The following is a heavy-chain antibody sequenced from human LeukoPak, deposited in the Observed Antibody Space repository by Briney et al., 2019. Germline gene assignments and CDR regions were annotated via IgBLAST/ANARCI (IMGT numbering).Heavy chain of an antibody. CDR2: ISGYNGNT. J-gene: IGHJ4*02. V-gene: IGHV1-18*01. D-gene: IGHD6-13*01. Sequence: ASVKVSCKTSGYTFTTYGIIWGRQAPGQGLECIGCISGYNGNTNYEQTLQGRVTMTTDASTSTAYMELRSLRSDDTAVYYCASGSSVAAAATGFDYWGPGTLVTVSS. CDR1: GYTFTTYG. CDR3: ASGSSVAAAATGFDY.